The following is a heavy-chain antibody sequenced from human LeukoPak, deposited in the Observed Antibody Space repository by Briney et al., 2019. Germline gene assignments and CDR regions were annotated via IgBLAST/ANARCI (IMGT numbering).Heavy chain of an antibody. D-gene: IGHD2-2*01. CDR1: GGSISSYY. J-gene: IGHJ3*02. Sequence: SETLSHTCTVSGGSISSYYWSWVRQPPGKGLEWIGYISYSGSPSYKTSLRSRVTILQDMSKNQLSLKLSSVTAADTAVYYCARHCSSSTCSHAFDMWGQGTMVTVSS. CDR3: ARHCSSSTCSHAFDM. V-gene: IGHV4-59*08. CDR2: ISYSGSP.